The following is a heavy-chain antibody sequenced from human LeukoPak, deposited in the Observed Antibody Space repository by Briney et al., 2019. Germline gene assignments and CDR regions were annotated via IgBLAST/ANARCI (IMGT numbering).Heavy chain of an antibody. CDR2: IWYDGSNT. D-gene: IGHD4-11*01. Sequence: GRSLRLSCAASGFTFSSYGMHWVRQAPGKGLEWVAVIWYDGSNTYYADSVKGRFTNSRDNSKNTLYLQMNSLRAEDTAIYYCATLLQGDGMDVWGKGTTVTVSS. J-gene: IGHJ6*04. CDR3: ATLLQGDGMDV. CDR1: GFTFSSYG. V-gene: IGHV3-33*01.